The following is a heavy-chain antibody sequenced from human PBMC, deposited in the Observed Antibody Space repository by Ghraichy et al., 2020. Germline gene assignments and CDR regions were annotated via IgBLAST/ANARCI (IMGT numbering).Heavy chain of an antibody. CDR3: ARGGRTGGDY. J-gene: IGHJ4*02. Sequence: SQTLSLTCAVYGGSFSGYYWSWIRQPPGKGLEWIGEINHSGSTNYNPSLKSRVTISVDTSKNQFSLKLSSVTAADTAVYYCARGGRTGGDYWGQGTLVTVSS. D-gene: IGHD3-10*01. CDR2: INHSGST. CDR1: GGSFSGYY. V-gene: IGHV4-34*01.